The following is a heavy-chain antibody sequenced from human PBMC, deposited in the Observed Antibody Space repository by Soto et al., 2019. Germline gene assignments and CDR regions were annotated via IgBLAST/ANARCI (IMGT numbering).Heavy chain of an antibody. V-gene: IGHV6-1*01. D-gene: IGHD1-26*01. CDR2: TYYRSKWYN. CDR3: VRLIGNSWLDF. Sequence: SQTLSLTCAISGDSVSSSSVTWNWIRQSPSRGLEWLGRTYYRSKWYNDYAESVKSRITINPDTSKNQFSLHLNSVTLEDTAVYYCVRLIGNSWLDFWGQGTPVTVSS. J-gene: IGHJ5*01. CDR1: GDSVSSSSVT.